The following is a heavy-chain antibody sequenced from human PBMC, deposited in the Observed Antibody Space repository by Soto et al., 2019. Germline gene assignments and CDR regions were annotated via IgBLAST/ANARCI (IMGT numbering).Heavy chain of an antibody. CDR2: IHYSGST. D-gene: IGHD2-2*02. CDR3: ARDNDGAQFASSYNDL. Sequence: PSETLSLTCSVSGGSISSYYWSWIRQPPGKGLEWIGYIHYSGSTNYNPSLNSRFTISRDNAKNSVFLEMNSLRAEDTAVYYCARDNDGAQFASSYNDLWGQGILVTVSS. J-gene: IGHJ5*02. CDR1: GGSISSYY. V-gene: IGHV4-59*12.